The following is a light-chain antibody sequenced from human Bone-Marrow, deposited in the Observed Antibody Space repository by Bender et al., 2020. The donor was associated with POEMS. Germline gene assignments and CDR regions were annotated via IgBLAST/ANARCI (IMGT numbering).Light chain of an antibody. Sequence: SFELTQPPPVSVSPGQTAIINCSGYALPAQHAYWYQQKPGQAPILVLYKETERPSGIPERFSGSTSGTTVTLSSSGVQADDEADYDCQSADSGGYPVGLGGGTTLTVL. V-gene: IGLV3-25*02. CDR1: ALPAQH. CDR2: KET. J-gene: IGLJ2*01. CDR3: QSADSGGYPVG.